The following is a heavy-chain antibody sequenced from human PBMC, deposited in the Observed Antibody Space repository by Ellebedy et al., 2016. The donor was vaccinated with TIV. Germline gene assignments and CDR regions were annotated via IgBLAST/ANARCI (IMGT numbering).Heavy chain of an antibody. CDR2: INHSGGT. CDR1: GGPFSGPY. D-gene: IGHD3-16*01. Sequence: MPSETLSLTCAISGGPFSGPYWSWIRRPPGKGLEWIGDINHSGGTFYMPSLKSRFTISRDTSKNQFSLKLSSVTAADTAVYYCGRGLGGGEYFDYWGQGTLVTVSS. V-gene: IGHV4-34*01. CDR3: GRGLGGGEYFDY. J-gene: IGHJ4*02.